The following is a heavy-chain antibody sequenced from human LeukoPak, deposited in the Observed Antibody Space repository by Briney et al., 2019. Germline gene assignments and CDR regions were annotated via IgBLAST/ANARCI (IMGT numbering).Heavy chain of an antibody. CDR2: INPSGGST. CDR3: ARDGERIAAAAGAY. CDR1: GYTFTSYY. J-gene: IGHJ4*02. D-gene: IGHD6-13*01. Sequence: GASVKVSCKASGYTFTSYYMHWVRQAPGQGLEWMGIINPSGGSTSYAQKFQGRVTITADKSTSTAYMELSSLRSEDTAVYYCARDGERIAAAAGAYWGQGTLVTVSS. V-gene: IGHV1-46*01.